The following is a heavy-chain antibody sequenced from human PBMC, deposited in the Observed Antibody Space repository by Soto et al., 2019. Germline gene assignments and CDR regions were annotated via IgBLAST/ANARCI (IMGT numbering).Heavy chain of an antibody. CDR3: AKDSRPGRWGYFDY. CDR2: ISYDGSNK. D-gene: IGHD3-10*01. Sequence: XESLRPSCAASGFTFSSYGMHWVRQAPGKGLEGVAVISYDGSNKYYADPVKGRFTISRDNSKNPLYLQMNSLRAEDTAVYYCAKDSRPGRWGYFDYWGQGTLVTVSS. CDR1: GFTFSSYG. V-gene: IGHV3-30*18. J-gene: IGHJ4*02.